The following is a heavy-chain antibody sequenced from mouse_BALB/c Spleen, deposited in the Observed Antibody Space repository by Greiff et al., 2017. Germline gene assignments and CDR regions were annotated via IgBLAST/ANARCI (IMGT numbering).Heavy chain of an antibody. CDR3: ARFITTVVAGNFDY. D-gene: IGHD1-1*01. Sequence: VQLVESGAELMKPGASVKISCKATGYTFSSYWIEWVKQRPGHGLEWIGEILPGSGSTNYNEKFKGKATFTADTSSNTAYMQLSSLTSEDSAVYYCARFITTVVAGNFDYWGQGTTLTVSS. V-gene: IGHV1-9*01. CDR1: GYTFSSYW. CDR2: ILPGSGST. J-gene: IGHJ2*01.